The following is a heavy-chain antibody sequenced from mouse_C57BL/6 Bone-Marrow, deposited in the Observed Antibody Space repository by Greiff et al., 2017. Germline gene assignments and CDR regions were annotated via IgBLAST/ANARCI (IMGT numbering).Heavy chain of an antibody. CDR1: GYTFTDYY. J-gene: IGHJ1*03. D-gene: IGHD1-1*01. Sequence: QVQLKESGPELVKPGASVKISCKASGYTFTDYYINWVKQRPGQGLEWIGWLYPGSGNTKYNEKFKGKATLTVDTSSSTAYMQLSSLTSEDSAVYFCARRDYYGSSNWYFDVWGTGTTVTVSS. CDR3: ARRDYYGSSNWYFDV. V-gene: IGHV1-84*01. CDR2: LYPGSGNT.